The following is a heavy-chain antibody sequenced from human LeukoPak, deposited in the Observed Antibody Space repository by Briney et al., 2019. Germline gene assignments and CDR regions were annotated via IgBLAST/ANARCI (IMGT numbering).Heavy chain of an antibody. D-gene: IGHD1-26*01. Sequence: PSETLSLTCTVSGGSISSYYWSWIRQPPGKGLEWIGEIYHSGSTNYNPSLKSRVTISVDKSKNQFSLKLSSVTAADTAVYYCARGALVGATSPGFDYWGQGTLVTVSS. CDR3: ARGALVGATSPGFDY. CDR2: IYHSGST. CDR1: GGSISSYY. J-gene: IGHJ4*02. V-gene: IGHV4-59*12.